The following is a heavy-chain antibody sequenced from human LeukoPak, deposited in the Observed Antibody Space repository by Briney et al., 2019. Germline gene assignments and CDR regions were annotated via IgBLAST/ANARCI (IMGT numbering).Heavy chain of an antibody. CDR3: ARLDIVVEPAAMYYFDY. CDR1: GGSISSYY. D-gene: IGHD2-2*01. V-gene: IGHV4-59*08. CDR2: IYYSGST. J-gene: IGHJ4*02. Sequence: PSETLSLTCTVSGGSISSYYWSWIRQPPGKGLEWIGYIYYSGSTNYNPSLKSRVTISVDTSKNQFSLKLSPVTAADTAVYYCARLDIVVEPAAMYYFDYWGQGTLVTVSS.